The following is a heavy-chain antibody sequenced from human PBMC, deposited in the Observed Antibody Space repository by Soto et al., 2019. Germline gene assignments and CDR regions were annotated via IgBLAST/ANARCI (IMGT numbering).Heavy chain of an antibody. J-gene: IGHJ4*02. CDR3: AKDIGSGYQDFDY. V-gene: IGHV3-23*01. CDR1: GGTFSGYA. Sequence: PGGSLRLSCVASGGTFSGYAMSWVRQAPGKGLEWVSAISGSGGSTYYADSVKGRFTISRDNSKNTLYLQMNSLRAEDTAVYYCAKDIGSGYQDFDYWGQGTLVTVSS. CDR2: ISGSGGST. D-gene: IGHD3-22*01.